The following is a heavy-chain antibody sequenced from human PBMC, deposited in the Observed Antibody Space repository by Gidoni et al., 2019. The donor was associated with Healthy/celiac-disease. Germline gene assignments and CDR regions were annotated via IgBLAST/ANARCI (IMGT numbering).Heavy chain of an antibody. CDR2: ISSMSSTI. Sequence: EVQLVESGGGLVQPGGSLRLSCAASGFTFSSYSMNWVRQAPGKGLEWVSYISSMSSTIYYADSVKGRFTISRDKAKNSLYLQMNSLRDEDTAVYYCARDSGKYCSGGSCSWGPISSSGNSDYWGQGTLVTVSS. J-gene: IGHJ4*02. V-gene: IGHV3-48*02. D-gene: IGHD2-15*01. CDR3: ARDSGKYCSGGSCSWGPISSSGNSDY. CDR1: GFTFSSYS.